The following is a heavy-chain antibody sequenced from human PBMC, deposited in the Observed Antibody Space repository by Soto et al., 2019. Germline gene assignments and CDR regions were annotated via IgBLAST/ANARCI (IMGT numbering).Heavy chain of an antibody. V-gene: IGHV3-21*06. CDR1: GFTFTRYS. Sequence: GGSLRLSCAASGFTFTRYSMNWIRQAPGKGLEGVSSISSTTNYIYYGDSMKGRFTISRDNAKNSLYLEMNSLSAEDTAVYYCARESEDLTSNFDYWGQGTLDTVSS. CDR3: ARESEDLTSNFDY. CDR2: ISSTTNYI. J-gene: IGHJ4*02.